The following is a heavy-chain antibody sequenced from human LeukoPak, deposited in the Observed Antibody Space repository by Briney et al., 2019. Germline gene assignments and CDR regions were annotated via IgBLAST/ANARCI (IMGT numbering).Heavy chain of an antibody. J-gene: IGHJ6*03. Sequence: AGGSLRLSCAASGFTVSSNYMSWVRQAPGKGLEWVSVIYSGGSTYYADSVKGRFTISRDNSKNTLYLQMNSLRAEDTAVYYCARSCSGGSCFSYYYYYMDVWGKGTTVTIS. CDR3: ARSCSGGSCFSYYYYYMDV. D-gene: IGHD2-15*01. CDR2: IYSGGST. V-gene: IGHV3-66*01. CDR1: GFTVSSNY.